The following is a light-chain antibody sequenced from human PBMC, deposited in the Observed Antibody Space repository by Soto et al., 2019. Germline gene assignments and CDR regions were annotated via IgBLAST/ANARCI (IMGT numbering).Light chain of an antibody. V-gene: IGKV3-15*01. J-gene: IGKJ1*01. CDR2: GAS. CDR1: QSISDT. Sequence: ETVMAQSPATLSVSPGGRATLSCRAIQSISDTLARYQQKPGQAPRLLIHGASTRATGIPARFSVSGTGTEITLTSGNMQREDLATYYCIQTYNLPRTFGQGTKVDI. CDR3: IQTYNLPRT.